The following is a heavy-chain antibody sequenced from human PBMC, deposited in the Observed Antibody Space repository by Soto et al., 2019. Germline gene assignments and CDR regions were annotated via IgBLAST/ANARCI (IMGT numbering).Heavy chain of an antibody. J-gene: IGHJ5*02. V-gene: IGHV3-30*18. D-gene: IGHD3-22*01. CDR3: AKEYYYDSSGYGHWFDP. CDR2: ISYDGSNK. Sequence: VQLVECGGGVVQPGRSLRHSCAASGFTFSSYGMHWVRQAPGKGLEWVAVISYDGSNKYYADSVKGRFTISRDNSKNTLYLQMNSLRAEDTAVYYCAKEYYYDSSGYGHWFDPWAQGTLVTVSS. CDR1: GFTFSSYG.